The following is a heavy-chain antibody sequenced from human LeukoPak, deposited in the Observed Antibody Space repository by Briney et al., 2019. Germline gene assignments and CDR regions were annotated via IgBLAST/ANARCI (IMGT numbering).Heavy chain of an antibody. D-gene: IGHD3-10*01. V-gene: IGHV3-23*01. J-gene: IGHJ4*02. CDR2: ISGSGVNT. CDR1: GFTFSSYS. CDR3: AKDRDYYLVGFFDY. Sequence: GGSLRLSCAASGFTFSSYSMSWVRQPPGKGLEWVLAISGSGVNTYYADSVQGRFTISRDNSKNTLYLQMNSLRAEDTALYYCAKDRDYYLVGFFDYWGQGTLVTVSS.